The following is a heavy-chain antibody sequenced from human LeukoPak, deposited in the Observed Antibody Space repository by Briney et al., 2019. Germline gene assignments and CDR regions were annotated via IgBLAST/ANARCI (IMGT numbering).Heavy chain of an antibody. CDR1: GASVSSFY. D-gene: IGHD7-27*01. Sequence: SETLSLTCTVSGASVSSFYWTWIRQPAGEGLKWIGRIYSSGSTNYNPSLKSRVTMSVDTSNNQFSLKLSSVTAADTAVYYCARGSLGNLDYWGQGTLVTVSS. CDR2: IYSSGST. CDR3: ARGSLGNLDY. V-gene: IGHV4-4*07. J-gene: IGHJ4*02.